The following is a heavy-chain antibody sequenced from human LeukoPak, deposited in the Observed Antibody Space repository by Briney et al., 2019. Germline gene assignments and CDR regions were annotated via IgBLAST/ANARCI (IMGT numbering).Heavy chain of an antibody. CDR3: ARGDGYNYGYYFDY. CDR1: GFTFSSYW. J-gene: IGHJ4*02. CDR2: IKEDGSDK. D-gene: IGHD5-24*01. V-gene: IGHV3-7*05. Sequence: GGSLRLSCAASGFTFSSYWMSWVRQAPGKGLEWVANIKEDGSDKYYVDSVKGRFTISRDNAKNSLYLQMNSLRAEDTAVYYCARGDGYNYGYYFDYWGQGTLVTVSS.